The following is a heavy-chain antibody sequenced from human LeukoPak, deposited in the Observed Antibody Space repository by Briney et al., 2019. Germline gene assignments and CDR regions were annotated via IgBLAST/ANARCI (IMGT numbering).Heavy chain of an antibody. D-gene: IGHD5-12*01. CDR1: GFTFNNYA. V-gene: IGHV3-48*01. CDR2: ISSSSTTI. Sequence: PGGSLRLSCAASGFTFNNYAMNWVRHAPGKGLEWVSYISSSSTTIYYADSVKGHFTISRDNSKTTLYLQMNSLRAEDTAIYYCARDGRSGYEDLWGPGTLVTVSS. J-gene: IGHJ5*02. CDR3: ARDGRSGYEDL.